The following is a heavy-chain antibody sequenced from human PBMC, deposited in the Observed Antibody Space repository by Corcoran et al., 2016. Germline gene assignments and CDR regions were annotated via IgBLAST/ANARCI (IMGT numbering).Heavy chain of an antibody. Sequence: EVQLVQSGAEVKKPGESLKISCKGSGYSFTSYWIGWVRQMPGKGLEWMGIIYPGDSDTRYSPSFQGQVTIPADKSISTAYLQWSSLKASDTAMYYCARLRTMVRGVIENFDDWGQGTLVTVSS. D-gene: IGHD3-10*01. CDR2: IYPGDSDT. V-gene: IGHV5-51*01. J-gene: IGHJ4*02. CDR3: ARLRTMVRGVIENFDD. CDR1: GYSFTSYW.